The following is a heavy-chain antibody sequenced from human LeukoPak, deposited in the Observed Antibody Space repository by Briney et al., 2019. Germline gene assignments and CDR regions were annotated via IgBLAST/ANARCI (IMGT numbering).Heavy chain of an antibody. V-gene: IGHV3-7*01. Sequence: GGSLRLSCVASGLTFSSSWMTWVRQAPGKGLEWVASIREDGSEKTSVDSVKGRFTISRDNAKNSLYLQMDSLRAEDTAVYYCARGPTNGQAFDYWGQGTLVSVSS. CDR3: ARGPTNGQAFDY. CDR2: IREDGSEK. CDR1: GLTFSSSW. J-gene: IGHJ4*02. D-gene: IGHD2-8*01.